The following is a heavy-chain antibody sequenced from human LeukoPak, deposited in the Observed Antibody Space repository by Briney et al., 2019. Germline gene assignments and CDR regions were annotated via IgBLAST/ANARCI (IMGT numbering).Heavy chain of an antibody. V-gene: IGHV4-31*03. CDR3: ARSDYGNAFDI. D-gene: IGHD4-17*01. Sequence: SETLSLTCTVSGGSISSGGYYWSWIRQHPGKGLEWIGYIYYSGSTHYNPSLKSRVTISVDTSKNQFSLKLSSVTAADTAVYYCARSDYGNAFDIWGQGTMVTVSS. J-gene: IGHJ3*02. CDR1: GGSISSGGYY. CDR2: IYYSGST.